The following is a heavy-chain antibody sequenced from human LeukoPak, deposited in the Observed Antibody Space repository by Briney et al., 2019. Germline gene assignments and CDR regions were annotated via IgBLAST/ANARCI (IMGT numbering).Heavy chain of an antibody. CDR3: ARAYSSSSPFGFDP. J-gene: IGHJ5*02. D-gene: IGHD6-6*01. CDR1: GFTFSSYA. V-gene: IGHV3-30*04. Sequence: GGSLRLSCAASGFTFSSYAMHWVRQAPGKGLEWVAVISYDGSNKYYADSVKGRFTISRDNSKNTLYLQMNSLRAEDTAVYYCARAYSSSSPFGFDPWGQGTLVTVSS. CDR2: ISYDGSNK.